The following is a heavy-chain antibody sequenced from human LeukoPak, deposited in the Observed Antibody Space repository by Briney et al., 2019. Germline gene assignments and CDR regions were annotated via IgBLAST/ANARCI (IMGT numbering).Heavy chain of an antibody. J-gene: IGHJ5*02. D-gene: IGHD3-3*01. CDR2: VSTSSSTI. V-gene: IGHV3-48*04. CDR1: GFTFSSYS. CDR3: AKAGLSGT. Sequence: QPGGSLRLSCAASGFTFSSYSMNWVRQAPGKGLEWVSYVSTSSSTIYYADSVKGRFTISRDNAKNSLYLQMNSLRAEDTALYYCAKAGLSGTWGQETLVTVSS.